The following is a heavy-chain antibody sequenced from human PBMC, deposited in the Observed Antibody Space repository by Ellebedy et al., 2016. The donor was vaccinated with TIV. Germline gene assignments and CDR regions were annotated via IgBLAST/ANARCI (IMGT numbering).Heavy chain of an antibody. CDR1: GFMFSNYW. V-gene: IGHV3-7*03. D-gene: IGHD3-10*01. CDR3: ATGGLDY. Sequence: GGSLRLXXAASGFMFSNYWMSWVRQAPGKGLEWVANIKEDGSEKNYVDSVKGRFTISRDNAKKLVFLQVNSLRAVDTAVYYCATGGLDYWGQGTLVTVSS. CDR2: IKEDGSEK. J-gene: IGHJ4*02.